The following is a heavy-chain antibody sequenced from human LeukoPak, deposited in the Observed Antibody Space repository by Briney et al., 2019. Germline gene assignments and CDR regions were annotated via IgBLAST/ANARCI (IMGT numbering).Heavy chain of an antibody. CDR1: GGSISSGGYY. D-gene: IGHD6-25*01. CDR3: ARGPLAGNWFDP. CDR2: IYYSGST. J-gene: IGHJ5*02. Sequence: IPSETLSLTCTVSGGSISSGGYYWSWIRQHPGKGLEWIGYIYYSGSTYYNPSLKSRVTISVDTSKNQFSLKLSSVTAADTAVYYCARGPLAGNWFDPWGQGTLVTVSS. V-gene: IGHV4-31*03.